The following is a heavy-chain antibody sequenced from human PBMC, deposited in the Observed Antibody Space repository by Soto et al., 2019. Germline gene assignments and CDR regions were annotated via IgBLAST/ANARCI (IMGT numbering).Heavy chain of an antibody. J-gene: IGHJ5*02. D-gene: IGHD3-22*01. V-gene: IGHV3-7*01. Sequence: VQLVESGGGLVQPGGSLRLSCAASGFTFSRYWMSWVRQAPGKGLEWVANIKQDGSEKYYVDSVKGRLTISRDNAKNSLYLQMNSLRAEDTAVYYCARTYYYDSSGYLMYNWFGPWGQGTLVTVSS. CDR3: ARTYYYDSSGYLMYNWFGP. CDR2: IKQDGSEK. CDR1: GFTFSRYW.